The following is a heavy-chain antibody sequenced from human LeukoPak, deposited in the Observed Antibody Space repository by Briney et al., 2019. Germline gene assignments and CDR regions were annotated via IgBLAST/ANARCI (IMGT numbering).Heavy chain of an antibody. Sequence: GGSLRLSCAVSGITLSNYGMSWVRQAPGKGLEWVAGISDSGGRTNYADSVKGRFTISRDNSKNTLYLQMNSLRAEDTAVYYCAKDLITMVRGPFDYWGQGILVTVSS. CDR2: ISDSGGRT. J-gene: IGHJ4*02. CDR3: AKDLITMVRGPFDY. D-gene: IGHD3-10*01. CDR1: GITLSNYG. V-gene: IGHV3-23*01.